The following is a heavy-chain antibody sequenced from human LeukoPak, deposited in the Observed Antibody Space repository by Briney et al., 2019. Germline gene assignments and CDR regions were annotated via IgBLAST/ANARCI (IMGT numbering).Heavy chain of an antibody. Sequence: GGSLRLSCAASGFTFSSYAMHWVRQAPGKGLEWVAVISYDGSNKYYADSVKGRFTISRDNSKNTLYLQVNSLRAEDTAVYYCASNWNDGLDYWGQGTLVTVSS. CDR1: GFTFSSYA. D-gene: IGHD1-1*01. V-gene: IGHV3-30*04. CDR3: ASNWNDGLDY. J-gene: IGHJ4*02. CDR2: ISYDGSNK.